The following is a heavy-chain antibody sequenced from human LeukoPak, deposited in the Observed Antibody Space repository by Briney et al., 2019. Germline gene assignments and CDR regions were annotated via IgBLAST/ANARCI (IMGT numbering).Heavy chain of an antibody. CDR3: ARVGGLNWFDP. J-gene: IGHJ5*02. Sequence: GGSLRLSCAASGFTFSSHWMHWVRQAPGKGLVWVSRINSDGSSTGYADSVKGRFTISRDNAKNTLYLQMNSLRAEDTAVYCCARVGGLNWFDPWGQGTLVTVSS. CDR2: INSDGSST. V-gene: IGHV3-74*01. CDR1: GFTFSSHW. D-gene: IGHD2-15*01.